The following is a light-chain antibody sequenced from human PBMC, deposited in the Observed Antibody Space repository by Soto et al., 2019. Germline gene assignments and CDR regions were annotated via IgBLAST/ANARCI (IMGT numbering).Light chain of an antibody. CDR2: GAS. Sequence: EIVLTQSPGTLSLSPGERATLSCRVSQSVSSSYLAWYQQKPGQAPRLLIYGASSRATGIPDRFSGSGSGTDFTLTISRLELEDFAVFYCHQFGGSPPYTFGQGTKLEIK. V-gene: IGKV3-20*01. CDR3: HQFGGSPPYT. J-gene: IGKJ2*01. CDR1: QSVSSSY.